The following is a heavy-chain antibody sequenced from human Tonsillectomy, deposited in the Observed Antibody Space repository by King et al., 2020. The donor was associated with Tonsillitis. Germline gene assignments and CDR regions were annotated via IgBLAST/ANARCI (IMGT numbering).Heavy chain of an antibody. J-gene: IGHJ6*03. Sequence: QLVQSGAEVKKPGASVKVSCKASGYTFTSYDINWVRQATGQGLEWMGWMNPNSGKTGYAQKFQGRVTLTRNTSISTAYMELSSLRSEDTAVYYCARVAYCSSASCYRHYYYYMDVWGKGTTVTVSS. CDR1: GYTFTSYD. CDR2: MNPNSGKT. D-gene: IGHD2-2*01. V-gene: IGHV1-8*01. CDR3: ARVAYCSSASCYRHYYYYMDV.